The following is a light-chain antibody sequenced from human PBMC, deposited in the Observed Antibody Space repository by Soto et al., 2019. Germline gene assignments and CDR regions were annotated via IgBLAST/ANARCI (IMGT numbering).Light chain of an antibody. CDR1: QTISSW. J-gene: IGKJ1*01. CDR2: KAS. CDR3: QHYNSYSGA. V-gene: IGKV1-5*03. Sequence: DIQITQSPSTLSGSVGDGVTITCRASQTISSWLAWYQQKPGKAPKLLIYKASTLKSGVPSRFSGSGSGTEFTLTISSLQPDDFATYYCQHYNSYSGAFGQGTKVDIK.